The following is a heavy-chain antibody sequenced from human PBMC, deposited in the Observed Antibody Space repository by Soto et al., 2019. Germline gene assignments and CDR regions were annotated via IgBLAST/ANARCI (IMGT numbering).Heavy chain of an antibody. CDR2: IDPSDSYT. D-gene: IGHD6-13*01. CDR3: ARHVPPQRAAGIYPRYYYYGMDV. V-gene: IGHV5-10-1*01. Sequence: GESLKISCKGSGYSFTSYWISWVRQMPGKGLEWMGRIDPSDSYTNYSPSFQGHVTISADKSISTAYLQWSSLKASDTAMYYCARHVPPQRAAGIYPRYYYYGMDVWGQGTTVTVSS. J-gene: IGHJ6*02. CDR1: GYSFTSYW.